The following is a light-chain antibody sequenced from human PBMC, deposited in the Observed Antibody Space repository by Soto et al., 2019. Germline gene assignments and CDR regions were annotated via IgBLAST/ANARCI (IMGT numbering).Light chain of an antibody. CDR3: QQYNSYRT. CDR1: QTITTW. CDR2: AAS. Sequence: DIRVTQSPPTLYASVGDRFTITCRASQTITTWMAWYQQKPGKAPKLLIYAASSLQSGVPSRFGGSGSGTEFTLTISSLQPDYSASYYYQQYNSYRTFGQGTKVDIK. J-gene: IGKJ1*01. V-gene: IGKV1-5*01.